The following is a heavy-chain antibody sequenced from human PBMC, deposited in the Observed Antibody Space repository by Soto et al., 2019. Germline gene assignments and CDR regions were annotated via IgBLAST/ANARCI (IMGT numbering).Heavy chain of an antibody. CDR1: GDSISSGNHY. Sequence: LSLTCTVSGDSISSGNHYWSWIRQPPGKGLEWIGHIFYSGTAYYNPSLKSRLTISVDTSKNQFSLKLSSVTAADTAVYYCARTDYGTAYFDPWGQGSLVTVSS. V-gene: IGHV4-30-4*01. J-gene: IGHJ5*02. D-gene: IGHD3-10*01. CDR3: ARTDYGTAYFDP. CDR2: IFYSGTA.